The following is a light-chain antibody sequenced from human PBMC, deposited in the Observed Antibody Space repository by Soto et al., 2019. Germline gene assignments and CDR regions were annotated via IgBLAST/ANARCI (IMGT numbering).Light chain of an antibody. J-gene: IGKJ1*01. CDR1: QSISDT. V-gene: IGKV3-20*01. CDR2: GAS. CDR3: QQYGSLWT. Sequence: EIVMTQSPATLSVSPGGRATLSCRASQSISDTLAWYQQKPGQAPRLLIYGASSRATGIPDRFSGSGSGTDFTLTISRLEPEDFAVYYCQQYGSLWTFGQGT.